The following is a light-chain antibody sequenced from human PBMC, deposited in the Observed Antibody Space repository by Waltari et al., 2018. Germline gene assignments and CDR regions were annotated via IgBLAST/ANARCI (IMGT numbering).Light chain of an antibody. Sequence: DIQMTQSPSSVSASVGDRVNITCRASQGIGSLLAWYQQKPGKAPRLLVYAASSLESGVPSRFSGSGSGTYFTLTISGLQPEDSATYYCQQAKRFPITLGQGTRLEIK. J-gene: IGKJ5*01. V-gene: IGKV1-12*01. CDR3: QQAKRFPIT. CDR2: AAS. CDR1: QGIGSL.